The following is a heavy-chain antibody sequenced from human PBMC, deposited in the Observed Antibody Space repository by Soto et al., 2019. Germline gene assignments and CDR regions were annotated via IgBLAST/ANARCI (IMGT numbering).Heavy chain of an antibody. J-gene: IGHJ6*02. CDR3: ARATLGGYYYYYGMDV. CDR1: GFTFSSYA. CDR2: ISYDGSNK. D-gene: IGHD2-15*01. V-gene: IGHV3-30-3*01. Sequence: GGSLRLSCAASGFTFSSYAMHWVRQAPGKGLEWVAVISYDGSNKYYADSVKGRFTISRDNSKNTLYLQMNSLRAEDTAVYYCARATLGGYYYYYGMDVWGQGTTVTVSS.